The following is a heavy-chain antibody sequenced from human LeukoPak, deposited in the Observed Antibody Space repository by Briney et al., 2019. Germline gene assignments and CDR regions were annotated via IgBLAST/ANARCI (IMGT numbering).Heavy chain of an antibody. J-gene: IGHJ4*02. CDR3: ARQRITAADGTKGNFDY. CDR2: IYSSGTT. Sequence: SETLSLTCTVSGGSISTNYYWGWIRQPPGKGLEWIGTIYSSGTTYYNSSLKSRVTISVDTSKNQFSLNLNSVTAADTALYYCARQRITAADGTKGNFDYWGQGTLVTVSS. V-gene: IGHV4-39*01. D-gene: IGHD6-13*01. CDR1: GGSISTNYY.